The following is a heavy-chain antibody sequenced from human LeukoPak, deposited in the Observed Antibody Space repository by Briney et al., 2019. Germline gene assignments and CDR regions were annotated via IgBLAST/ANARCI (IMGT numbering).Heavy chain of an antibody. CDR2: IYYSGST. CDR3: ARGYYDILTGYFRFDP. J-gene: IGHJ5*02. Sequence: SETLSLTCTDSGGSISSYYWSWIRQPPGKGLEWIGYIYYSGSTNYNPSLKSRVTISVDTSKNQFSLKLSSVTAADTAVYYCARGYYDILTGYFRFDPWGQGTLVTVSS. V-gene: IGHV4-59*01. CDR1: GGSISSYY. D-gene: IGHD3-9*01.